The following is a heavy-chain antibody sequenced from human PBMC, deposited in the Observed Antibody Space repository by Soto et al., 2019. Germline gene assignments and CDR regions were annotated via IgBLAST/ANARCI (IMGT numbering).Heavy chain of an antibody. D-gene: IGHD5-18*01. V-gene: IGHV3-30-3*01. J-gene: IGHJ6*02. CDR2: ISYDGTNK. Sequence: QVQLVESGGGVVQPGRSLRLSWAASGFTFSTYAMHWVRQAPGKGLDWVAVISYDGTNKYYEDSVRGRFTFSRANSKNTLFLQMNRLRAEETAVYSCAKEGGGYNYCYVMVDKYYCGMGVWGQGTTVTVSS. CDR1: GFTFSTYA. CDR3: AKEGGGYNYCYVMVDKYYCGMGV.